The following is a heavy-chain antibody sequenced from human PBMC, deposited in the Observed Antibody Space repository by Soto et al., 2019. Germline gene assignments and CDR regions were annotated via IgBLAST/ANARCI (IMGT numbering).Heavy chain of an antibody. D-gene: IGHD5-12*01. Sequence: GGSLRLSCAASGFTLSNAWMSWVRQAPVKGLEWVANIRQDGSASYYLASVKGRFTTSRDNAKNSLYLQMDSLRAEDTAVYYCARAVGTTIVYFDNWGQGTPVTVSS. CDR3: ARAVGTTIVYFDN. V-gene: IGHV3-7*01. CDR2: IRQDGSAS. CDR1: GFTLSNAW. J-gene: IGHJ4*02.